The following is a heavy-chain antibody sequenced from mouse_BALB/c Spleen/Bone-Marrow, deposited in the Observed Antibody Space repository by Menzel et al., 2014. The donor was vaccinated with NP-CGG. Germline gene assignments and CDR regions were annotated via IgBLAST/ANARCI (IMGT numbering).Heavy chain of an antibody. V-gene: IGHV14-3*02. D-gene: IGHD3-1*01. CDR3: VRAARTFDF. CDR2: IDPANADT. J-gene: IGHJ2*01. Sequence: EVQLQQSGAELVKPGASVKLSCTASGFNIKDTYIHWVKQRHEQGMEGIGRIDPANADTKYGPKFQGKATITADTSSTTVYLHFISLTSEDTAIYYCVRAARTFDFLCQGTTLTVSS. CDR1: GFNIKDTY.